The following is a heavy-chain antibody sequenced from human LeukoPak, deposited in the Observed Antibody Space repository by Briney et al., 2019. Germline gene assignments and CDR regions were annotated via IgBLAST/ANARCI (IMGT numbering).Heavy chain of an antibody. D-gene: IGHD3-10*01. CDR1: GFTFTSFA. J-gene: IGHJ3*02. CDR2: IVVGSGDT. V-gene: IGHV1-58*01. CDR3: GADSMPRGVFSYAFDI. Sequence: SVKVSCKASGFTFTSFAVQWVRQARGQRLEWIGWIVVGSGDTNSAQKFQERVTITRDMSTRTAYMELSSLRSEDTAVYYCGADSMPRGVFSYAFDIWGQGTMVTVSS.